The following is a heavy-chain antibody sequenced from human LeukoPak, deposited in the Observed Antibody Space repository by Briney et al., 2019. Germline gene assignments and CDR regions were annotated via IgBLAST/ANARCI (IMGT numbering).Heavy chain of an antibody. CDR1: GFTVSSNY. V-gene: IGHV3-53*05. CDR3: AKDGGYCSSTSCSHYYYYMDV. Sequence: GGSLRLSCAASGFTVSSNYMSWVRQAPGKGLEWVSVIYSGGSTYYADSVKGRFTISRDNSKNTLYLQMNSLRAEDTAVYYCAKDGGYCSSTSCSHYYYYMDVWGKGTTVTISS. J-gene: IGHJ6*03. D-gene: IGHD2-2*01. CDR2: IYSGGST.